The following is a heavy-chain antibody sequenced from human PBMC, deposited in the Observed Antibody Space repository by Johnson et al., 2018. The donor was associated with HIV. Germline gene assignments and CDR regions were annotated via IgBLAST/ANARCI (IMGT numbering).Heavy chain of an antibody. CDR2: IKQDGSEK. Sequence: VQLVESGGGVVQPGGSLRLSCAASGFTFSSYDMHWVRQAPGKGLEWVANIKQDGSEKYYVDSVKGRFTISRDNAKNSLYLQMNSLRAEDTAVYYWAKDGSDIVVVPAAPDAFDIWGQGTMVTVSS. CDR3: AKDGSDIVVVPAAPDAFDI. CDR1: GFTFSSYD. D-gene: IGHD2-2*01. V-gene: IGHV3-7*03. J-gene: IGHJ3*02.